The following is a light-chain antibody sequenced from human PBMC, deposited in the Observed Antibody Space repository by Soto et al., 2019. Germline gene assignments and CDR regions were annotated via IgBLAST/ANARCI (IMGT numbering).Light chain of an antibody. CDR2: DAS. V-gene: IGKV3-11*01. CDR3: QHRSNWPPT. J-gene: IGKJ1*01. CDR1: QSVDSY. Sequence: IVLTQSPATLSLSPGERAPLSCRASQSVDSYLAWYQQKVGQAPRLLIYDASNRATGIPARFSGSGSGTDFTLTISRLEPEDFAVYYCQHRSNWPPTFGQGTKVDI.